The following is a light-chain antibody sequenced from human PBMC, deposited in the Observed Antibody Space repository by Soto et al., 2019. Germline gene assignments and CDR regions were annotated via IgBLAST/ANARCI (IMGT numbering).Light chain of an antibody. CDR3: QQSYNSPPT. Sequence: DIRMTQSPSSLSASVGDRVTITCRASQTITTYLNWYQHKPGKAPKLLISTTSTLQSGVPSRFSGSGSGTYFTLTISSLQPEDFATYFCQQSYNSPPTFGQGTKVEFK. J-gene: IGKJ2*01. CDR2: TTS. CDR1: QTITTY. V-gene: IGKV1-39*01.